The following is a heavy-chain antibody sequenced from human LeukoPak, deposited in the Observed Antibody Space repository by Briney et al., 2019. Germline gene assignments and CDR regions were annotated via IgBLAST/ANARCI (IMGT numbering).Heavy chain of an antibody. J-gene: IGHJ4*02. CDR1: VYTFTNYA. Sequence: GVSLRLSCAASVYTFTNYAMTWVRQAPGKGLEWVSSISDTYATTYYTDSVKGRCTISRDNSKNTVSLQLNNLRAEDTAVYFCVRHDSFIPFWGRGALVTVSS. V-gene: IGHV3-23*01. D-gene: IGHD2-21*01. CDR3: VRHDSFIPF. CDR2: ISDTYATT.